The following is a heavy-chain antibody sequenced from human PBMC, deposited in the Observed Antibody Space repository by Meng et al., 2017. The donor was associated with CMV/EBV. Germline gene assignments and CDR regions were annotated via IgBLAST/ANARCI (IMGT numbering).Heavy chain of an antibody. CDR3: ARDRPTRKSNPNIVVVPGGVDY. J-gene: IGHJ4*02. CDR1: GFTFSDYY. CDR2: ISSSGSTI. V-gene: IGHV3-11*01. D-gene: IGHD2-2*01. Sequence: GESLKISCAASGFTFSDYYMSWIRQAPGKGLEWVSYISSSGSTIYYADSVKGRFTISRDNVKNSLYLQMNSLRAEDTAVYYCARDRPTRKSNPNIVVVPGGVDYWGQGTLVTVSS.